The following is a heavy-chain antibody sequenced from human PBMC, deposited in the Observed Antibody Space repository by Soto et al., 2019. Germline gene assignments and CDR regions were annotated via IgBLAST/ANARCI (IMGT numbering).Heavy chain of an antibody. D-gene: IGHD3-9*01. CDR2: IYYSGST. Sequence: PSETLSLTCTVSGGSISSYYWSWIRQPPGKGLEWIGYIYYSGSTNYNPSLKSRVTISVDTSKNQFSLKLSSVTAADTAVYYCARIRYSPLVEGYFDYWGQGTLVTVSS. CDR3: ARIRYSPLVEGYFDY. CDR1: GGSISSYY. J-gene: IGHJ4*02. V-gene: IGHV4-59*01.